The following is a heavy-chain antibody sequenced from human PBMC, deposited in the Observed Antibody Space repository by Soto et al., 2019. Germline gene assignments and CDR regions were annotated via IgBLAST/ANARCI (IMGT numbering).Heavy chain of an antibody. D-gene: IGHD2-8*01. CDR1: GGTFSSYA. Sequence: QVQLVQSGAEVQKPGSSVKVSCKASGGTFSSYAISWVRQAPGQGLEWMGGIIPIFGTANYAQKFQGRVTITADESTSTAYMELSSLRSEDTAVYYCARGYCTNGVCPRYYYGMDVWGQGTTVTVSS. J-gene: IGHJ6*02. V-gene: IGHV1-69*01. CDR2: IIPIFGTA. CDR3: ARGYCTNGVCPRYYYGMDV.